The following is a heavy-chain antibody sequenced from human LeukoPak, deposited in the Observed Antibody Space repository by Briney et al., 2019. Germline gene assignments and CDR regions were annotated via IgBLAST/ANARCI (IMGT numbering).Heavy chain of an antibody. CDR3: ARELYYYGGGAFDI. D-gene: IGHD3-10*01. J-gene: IGHJ3*02. CDR2: VSGSGGST. V-gene: IGHV3-23*01. Sequence: GGSLRLSCAASGFTFSSYAMTWVRQAPGKGLEWVSTVSGSGGSTYYADSVKGRFTISRDNSKNTLYLQMNSLRAEDTAVYYCARELYYYGGGAFDIWGQGTMVTVSS. CDR1: GFTFSSYA.